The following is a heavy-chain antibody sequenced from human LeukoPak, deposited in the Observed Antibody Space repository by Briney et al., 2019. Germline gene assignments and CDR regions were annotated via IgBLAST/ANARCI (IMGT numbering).Heavy chain of an antibody. V-gene: IGHV3-53*05. CDR2: IYSGGST. Sequence: GGSLRLSCTVSGFTVSSDSMSWVRQAPGKGLEWVSFIYSGGSTHYSDSVKGRFTISRDNATNSLYLQLNSRRVEDTALYYCAKGLNFGAFDFWGQGTMVTVSS. CDR1: GFTVSSDS. J-gene: IGHJ3*01. CDR3: AKGLNFGAFDF. D-gene: IGHD1-7*01.